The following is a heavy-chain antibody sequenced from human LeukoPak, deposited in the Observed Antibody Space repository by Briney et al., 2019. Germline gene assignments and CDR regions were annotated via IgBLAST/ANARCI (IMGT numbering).Heavy chain of an antibody. V-gene: IGHV4-34*01. J-gene: IGHJ6*02. Sequence: PSETLSLTCAVYGGSISDHYWSWIRQPPGKGLEWIGEINHSGGTNYNPSLKSPVTISVDTSKNQFSLKLSSVTAADTAVYYCARVGATRERYYYYGMDVWGQGTTVTVSS. D-gene: IGHD1-26*01. CDR1: GGSISDHY. CDR2: INHSGGT. CDR3: ARVGATRERYYYYGMDV.